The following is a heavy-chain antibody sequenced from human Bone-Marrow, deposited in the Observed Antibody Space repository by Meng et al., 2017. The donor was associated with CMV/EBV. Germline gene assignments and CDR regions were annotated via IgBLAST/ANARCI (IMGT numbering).Heavy chain of an antibody. V-gene: IGHV1-2*02. D-gene: IGHD3-3*01. CDR3: AASTYDFWSGPYYYGMDV. CDR2: INPNSGGT. J-gene: IGHJ6*02. Sequence: ASVKVSCKASGYTFTGYYMHWVRQAPGQGLEWMGWINPNSGGTNYAQKFQGRVTMTRDTSTSTAYMELSSLRSEDTAVYYCAASTYDFWSGPYYYGMDVWGQGTTVTVSS. CDR1: GYTFTGYY.